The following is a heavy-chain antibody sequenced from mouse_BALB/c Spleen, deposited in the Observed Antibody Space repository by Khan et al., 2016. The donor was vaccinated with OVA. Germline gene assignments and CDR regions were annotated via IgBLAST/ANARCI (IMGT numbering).Heavy chain of an antibody. CDR2: IWSDGST. D-gene: IGHD2-10*01. CDR3: ARQPYYHYYVMDY. V-gene: IGHV2-6-1*01. Sequence: QVQLKESGPGLVAPSQSLSITCTISGFSLTNYGVHWVRLPPGKGLEWLVVIWSDGSTTYNSALKSRLSISKDNSTSQVILKMNSLQTDDTAMYYCARQPYYHYYVMDYWGQGTSVTVSS. CDR1: GFSLTNYG. J-gene: IGHJ4*01.